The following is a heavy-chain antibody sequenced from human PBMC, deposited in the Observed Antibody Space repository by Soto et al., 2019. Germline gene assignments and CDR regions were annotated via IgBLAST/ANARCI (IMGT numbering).Heavy chain of an antibody. J-gene: IGHJ4*02. CDR3: AKDPPNYGDHGDYFDY. D-gene: IGHD4-17*01. CDR2: ISYDASHQ. Sequence: PGGSLRLSCAAFGFTFTNHGMHWVRQAPGKGLEWVALISYDASHQYYTDSVKGRFTISRDNSKNTLYLQLNSLTAEDTAMYYCAKDPPNYGDHGDYFDYWGQGTLVTVSS. CDR1: GFTFTNHG. V-gene: IGHV3-30*18.